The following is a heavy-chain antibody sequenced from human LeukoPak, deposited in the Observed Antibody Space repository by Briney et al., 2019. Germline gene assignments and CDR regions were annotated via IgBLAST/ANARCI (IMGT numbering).Heavy chain of an antibody. J-gene: IGHJ3*02. CDR3: ARVLGKRWLQLPDAFDI. D-gene: IGHD5-24*01. V-gene: IGHV4-39*07. CDR2: ISYSGSP. CDR1: GGSISSSSYY. Sequence: SETLSLTCTVSGGSISSSSYYWGWIRQPPGKGLEWIGSISYSGSPYYNPSLKSRVTISVDTSKNQFSLKLSSVTAADTAVYYCARVLGKRWLQLPDAFDIWGQGTMVTVSS.